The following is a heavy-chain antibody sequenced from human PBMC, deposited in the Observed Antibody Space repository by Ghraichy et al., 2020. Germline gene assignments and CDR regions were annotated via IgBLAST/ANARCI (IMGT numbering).Heavy chain of an antibody. CDR2: INPNSGGT. V-gene: IGHV1-2*02. CDR3: ASRNYDSSGLYWYFDL. CDR1: GYTFTGYY. J-gene: IGHJ2*01. D-gene: IGHD3-22*01. Sequence: ASVKVSCKASGYTFTGYYMHWVRQAPGQGLEWMGWINPNSGGTNYAQKFQGRVTMTRDTSISTAYMELSRLRSDDTAVYYCASRNYDSSGLYWYFDLWGRGTLVTVSS.